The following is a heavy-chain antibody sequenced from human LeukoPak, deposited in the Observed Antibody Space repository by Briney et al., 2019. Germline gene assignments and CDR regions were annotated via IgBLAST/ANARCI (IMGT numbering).Heavy chain of an antibody. J-gene: IGHJ4*02. CDR1: GFTFEDYA. Sequence: GGSLRLSCAASGFTFEDYAMHWVRQAPGKGLEWVSGISWNSGSIGYADSVKGRFTISRDNAKNSLYLQMSSLRAEDTAVYYCARDPSYSSSWYPYFFDYWGQGTLVTVSS. D-gene: IGHD6-13*01. V-gene: IGHV3-9*01. CDR3: ARDPSYSSSWYPYFFDY. CDR2: ISWNSGSI.